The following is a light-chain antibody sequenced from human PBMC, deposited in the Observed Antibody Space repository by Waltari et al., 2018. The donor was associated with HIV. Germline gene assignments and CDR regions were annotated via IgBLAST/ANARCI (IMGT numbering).Light chain of an antibody. V-gene: IGLV1-47*01. Sequence: SVLTQPPSASGTPGQRVTISCSGSTPNIASNDVFWYQHLPGAAPKPLLHRNNQRPSGVPDRFSGSTSGTSASLAISGLRSEDEAEYYCVAWDDSLRGVVFGGGTKVAAL. CDR1: TPNIASND. J-gene: IGLJ2*01. CDR3: VAWDDSLRGVV. CDR2: RNN.